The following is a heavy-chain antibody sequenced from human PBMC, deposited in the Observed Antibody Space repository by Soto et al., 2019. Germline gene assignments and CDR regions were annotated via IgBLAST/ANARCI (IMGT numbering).Heavy chain of an antibody. CDR3: ARERITPNWFDP. CDR2: ISSSSSYI. Sequence: PGGSLRLSCAASGFTFSSYSMNWVRQAPGKGLEWVSSISSSSSYIYYADSVKGRFTISRDNAKNSLYLQMNSLRAEDTAVYYRARERITPNWFDPWGQGTLVTVSS. D-gene: IGHD1-20*01. CDR1: GFTFSSYS. V-gene: IGHV3-21*01. J-gene: IGHJ5*02.